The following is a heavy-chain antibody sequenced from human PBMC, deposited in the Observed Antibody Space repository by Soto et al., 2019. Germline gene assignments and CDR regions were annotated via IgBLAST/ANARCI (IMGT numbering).Heavy chain of an antibody. D-gene: IGHD3-10*01. CDR2: INPNSGGT. J-gene: IGHJ4*02. V-gene: IGHV1-2*02. Sequence: ASVKVSCKASGYTFTGYYMHWVRQAPGQGLEWMRWINPNSGGTNYAQKFQGRVTMTRDTSISTAYMELSRLRSDDTAVYYCARARAWFGELFVFDYWGQGTLVTVSS. CDR1: GYTFTGYY. CDR3: ARARAWFGELFVFDY.